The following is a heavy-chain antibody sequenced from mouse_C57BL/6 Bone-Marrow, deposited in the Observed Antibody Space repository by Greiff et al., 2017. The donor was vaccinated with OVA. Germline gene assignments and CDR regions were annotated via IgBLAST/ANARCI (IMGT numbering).Heavy chain of an antibody. CDR3: ARQGYYYGSSSYWYFDV. J-gene: IGHJ1*03. Sequence: EVMLVESGGGLVKPGGSLKLSCAASGFTFSSYTMSWVRQTPEKRLEWVATISGGGGNTYYPDSVKGRFTISRDNAKNTLYRQMSSLRSEDTAVYYCARQGYYYGSSSYWYFDVWGTGTTVTVSS. CDR2: ISGGGGNT. V-gene: IGHV5-9*01. D-gene: IGHD1-1*01. CDR1: GFTFSSYT.